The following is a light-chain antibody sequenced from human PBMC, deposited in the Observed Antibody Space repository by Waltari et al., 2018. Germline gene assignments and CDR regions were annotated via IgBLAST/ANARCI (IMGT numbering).Light chain of an antibody. J-gene: IGLJ3*02. CDR2: DVN. CDR3: CSYVGSAISV. V-gene: IGLV2-23*02. Sequence: QSALTQTASVSGSPGQAITISCSGTSSDLGKYNLVSWYQQHPGKAPTLIIYDVNKRPSGVSNRFSGSKSGNTAFLTISGLQTADEADYYCCSYVGSAISVFGGGTKLTVL. CDR1: SSDLGKYNL.